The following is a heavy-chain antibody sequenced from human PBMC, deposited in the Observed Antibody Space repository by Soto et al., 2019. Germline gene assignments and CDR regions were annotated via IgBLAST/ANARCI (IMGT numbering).Heavy chain of an antibody. D-gene: IGHD3-3*01. CDR1: GGSISSGDYY. CDR2: IYYSGST. CDR3: ARGSTIFEVPRAGGFDY. V-gene: IGHV4-30-4*01. Sequence: SETLSLTCTVSGGSISSGDYYWSWIRQPPGKGLEWIGYIYYSGSTYYNPSLKSRVTISVDTSKNQFSLKLSSVTAADTAVYYCARGSTIFEVPRAGGFDYWGQGTLVTVSS. J-gene: IGHJ4*02.